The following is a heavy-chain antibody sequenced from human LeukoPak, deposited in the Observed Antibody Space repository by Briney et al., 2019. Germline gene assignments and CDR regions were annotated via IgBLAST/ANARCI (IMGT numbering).Heavy chain of an antibody. V-gene: IGHV4-4*09. CDR3: AGTPYCSSDNCYRFYNGNDAFNI. Sequence: PLETLSLTCAVSGDSTSKYYWSWIRQPPGKGLEWSGDIYTSGSTNYNPSLKSRVTISVAASKHQFSLKLYYVPAADPAVYYCAGTPYCSSDNCYRFYNGNDAFNIWGRGTKVTVSS. D-gene: IGHD2-2*01. CDR2: IYTSGST. CDR1: GDSTSKYY. J-gene: IGHJ3*02.